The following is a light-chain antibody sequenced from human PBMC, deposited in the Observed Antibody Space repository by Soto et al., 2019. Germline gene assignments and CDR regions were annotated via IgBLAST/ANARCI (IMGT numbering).Light chain of an antibody. J-gene: IGLJ3*02. CDR1: SGPVFTSXY. CDR3: LLYLGGGIWV. CDR2: NTN. V-gene: IGLV8-61*01. Sequence: QTVVTQEPSFSVSPGGTVTLXXGLSSGPVFTSXYPHWYQQTPGQAPRTLIFNTNTRSSGVPDRFSGSILGDKAALTITGAQADDDSYYYCLLYLGGGIWVFGGGTKVTVL.